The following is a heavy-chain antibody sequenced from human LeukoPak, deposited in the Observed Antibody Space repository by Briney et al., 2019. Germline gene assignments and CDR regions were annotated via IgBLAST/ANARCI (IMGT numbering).Heavy chain of an antibody. CDR2: IKQDRSEK. D-gene: IGHD1-26*01. J-gene: IGHJ4*02. Sequence: QAGGSLRLSCAASGFTFSSYWMSWVRQAPGKGLEWVANIKQDRSEKFYVDSVKGRFTISRDNDKNSLCLQMNNLRAEDTAVYYCARAVGATHFDYWGQGILVTVSS. CDR1: GFTFSSYW. V-gene: IGHV3-7*04. CDR3: ARAVGATHFDY.